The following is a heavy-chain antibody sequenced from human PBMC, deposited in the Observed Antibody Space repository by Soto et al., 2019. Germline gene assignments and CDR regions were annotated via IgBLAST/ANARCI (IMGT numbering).Heavy chain of an antibody. Sequence: SVKVSCKASGGTFSSYAISWVRQAPGQGLEWMGGIIPIFGTANYAQKFQGRVTITADASTSTAYMELSSLTSEDTAVYYCAKEMWTVRDEYYYYVDVWGEGTTVTVSS. CDR2: IIPIFGTA. CDR3: AKEMWTVRDEYYYYVDV. CDR1: GGTFSSYA. D-gene: IGHD2-21*01. V-gene: IGHV1-69*13. J-gene: IGHJ6*03.